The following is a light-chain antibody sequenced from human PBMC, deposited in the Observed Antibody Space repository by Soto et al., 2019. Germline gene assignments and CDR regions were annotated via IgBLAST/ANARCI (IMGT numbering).Light chain of an antibody. V-gene: IGKV3-11*01. CDR1: QRVANF. CDR3: QHRANWPHT. Sequence: DIVLTQSPATLSLSPGERATLSCRASQRVANFLAWYQQKPGQAPRLLIYDVSNRASGIPARFTGSGSGTDFTITISTLEPEDFSFYYGQHRANWPHTFGGGTKLEI. CDR2: DVS. J-gene: IGKJ4*01.